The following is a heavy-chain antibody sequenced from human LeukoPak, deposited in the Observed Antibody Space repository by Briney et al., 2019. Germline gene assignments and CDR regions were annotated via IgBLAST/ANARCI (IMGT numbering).Heavy chain of an antibody. CDR1: GITFSSYA. V-gene: IGHV3-23*01. D-gene: IGHD3-10*01. Sequence: GGSLRLSCAASGITFSSYAMSWVRQAPGKGQEWVSGVSGSGGSTYYADSVKGRFTISRDNSKNTLYLQMNSLRAEDTAVYYCAKDLWDSGSQAYFDYWGQGTLVTVSS. CDR2: VSGSGGST. J-gene: IGHJ4*02. CDR3: AKDLWDSGSQAYFDY.